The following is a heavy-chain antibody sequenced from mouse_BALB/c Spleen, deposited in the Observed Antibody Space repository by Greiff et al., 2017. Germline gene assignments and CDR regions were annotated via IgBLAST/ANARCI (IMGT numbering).Heavy chain of an antibody. D-gene: IGHD2-2*01. CDR2: ISSGSSTI. CDR3: ARSVSDWFAY. J-gene: IGHJ3*01. Sequence: DVQLVESGGGLVQPGGSRKLSCAASGFTFSSFGMHWVRQAPEKGLEWVAYISSGSSTIYYADTVKGRFTISRDNPKNTLFLQMTSLRSEDTAMYYCARSVSDWFAYWGQGTLVTVSA. CDR1: GFTFSSFG. V-gene: IGHV5-17*02.